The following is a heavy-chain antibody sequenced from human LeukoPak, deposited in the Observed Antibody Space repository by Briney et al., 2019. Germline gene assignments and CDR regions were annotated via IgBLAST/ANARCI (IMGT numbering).Heavy chain of an antibody. J-gene: IGHJ4*02. CDR1: GFTFSSYS. CDR2: ISSSSSYI. D-gene: IGHD1-26*01. Sequence: PGGSLRLSCAASGFTFSSYSMNWVRQAPGKGVEWVSSISSSSSYIYYADSVKGRFTISRDNAKNSLYLQMNSLRAEDTAVYYCARGATYAYYQDYWGQGTLVTVSS. V-gene: IGHV3-21*01. CDR3: ARGATYAYYQDY.